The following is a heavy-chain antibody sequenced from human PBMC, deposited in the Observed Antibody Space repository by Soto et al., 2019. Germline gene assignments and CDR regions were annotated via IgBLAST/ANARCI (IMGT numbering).Heavy chain of an antibody. V-gene: IGHV3-23*01. J-gene: IGHJ4*02. CDR3: AKALGRDFSDFDS. CDR2: ISDSGGST. CDR1: GFTFCSNA. D-gene: IGHD3-10*01. Sequence: GGSLRISCEASGFTFCSNAMAWVRQDPGKGLEWVSAISDSGGSTYYADSVAGRFTISRDNSRHTLYLQMNSLRAEDTAIYYCAKALGRDFSDFDSWGQGTQVTVSS.